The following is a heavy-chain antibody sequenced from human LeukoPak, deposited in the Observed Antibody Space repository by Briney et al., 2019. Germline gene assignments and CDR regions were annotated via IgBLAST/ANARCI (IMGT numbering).Heavy chain of an antibody. J-gene: IGHJ5*02. D-gene: IGHD6-13*01. Sequence: PSETLSLTCAVSGGSISSYYWSWIRQPPGKGLEWIGYIYYSGSTNYNPSLKSRVTISVDTSKNQFSLKLSSVTAADTAVYYCARLHPDYSSSWYGVCWFDPWGQGTLVTVSS. CDR3: ARLHPDYSSSWYGVCWFDP. CDR1: GGSISSYY. CDR2: IYYSGST. V-gene: IGHV4-59*08.